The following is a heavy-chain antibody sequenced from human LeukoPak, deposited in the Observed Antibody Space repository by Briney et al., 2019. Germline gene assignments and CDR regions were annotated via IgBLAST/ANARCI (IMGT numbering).Heavy chain of an antibody. J-gene: IGHJ4*02. D-gene: IGHD6-13*01. CDR1: GFTSSSYS. CDR3: ARVRIAAAGFDY. CDR2: ISSSSSYI. Sequence: GGSLRLSCAASGFTSSSYSMNWVRQAPGKGLEWVSSISSSSSYIYYADSVKGRFTIPRDNAKNSLYLQMNSLRAEDTAVYYCARVRIAAAGFDYWGQGTLVTVSS. V-gene: IGHV3-21*01.